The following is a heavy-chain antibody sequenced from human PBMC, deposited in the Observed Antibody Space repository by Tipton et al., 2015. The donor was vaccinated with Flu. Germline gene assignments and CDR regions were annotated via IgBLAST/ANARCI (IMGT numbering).Heavy chain of an antibody. CDR1: GGSMSSSDYY. D-gene: IGHD2/OR15-2a*01. V-gene: IGHV4-39*07. CDR3: AKESTRGVALTGGIEV. CDR2: AFYSGGT. J-gene: IGHJ6*02. Sequence: LRLSCTVSGGSMSSSDYYWGWIRQPPGKGLEWIGIAFYSGGTQYNPSLESRVTISVETSKNQFSLELRSVTAADTAPYYCAKESTRGVALTGGIEVWGQVTTVTVSS.